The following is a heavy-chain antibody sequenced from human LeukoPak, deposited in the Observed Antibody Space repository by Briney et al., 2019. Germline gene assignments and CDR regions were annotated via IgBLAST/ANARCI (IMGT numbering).Heavy chain of an antibody. J-gene: IGHJ4*02. CDR2: ISSSSSYI. V-gene: IGHV3-21*01. Sequence: PGGSLRLSCAASGFTFSSYSMNWVRQAPGKGLKWVSSISSSSSYIYYADSVKGRFTISRDNAKNSLYLQMNSLTAEDTAVYYCARDLWSGYYFDYWGQGTLVTVSS. CDR3: ARDLWSGYYFDY. CDR1: GFTFSSYS. D-gene: IGHD3-3*01.